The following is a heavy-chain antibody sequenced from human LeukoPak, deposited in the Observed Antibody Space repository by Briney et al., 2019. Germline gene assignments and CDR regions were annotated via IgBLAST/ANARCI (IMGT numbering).Heavy chain of an antibody. J-gene: IGHJ6*02. D-gene: IGHD3-10*01. Sequence: GGSLRLSCAASGFTFSSYALSWVRQAPGKGLEWVSAISGSGGSTYYADSVKGRYTISRDNSKNTLYLQMNSLRAEDTAVYYCARVKLPYYGSGRYYYGMDVWGQGTTVTVSS. V-gene: IGHV3-23*01. CDR2: ISGSGGST. CDR1: GFTFSSYA. CDR3: ARVKLPYYGSGRYYYGMDV.